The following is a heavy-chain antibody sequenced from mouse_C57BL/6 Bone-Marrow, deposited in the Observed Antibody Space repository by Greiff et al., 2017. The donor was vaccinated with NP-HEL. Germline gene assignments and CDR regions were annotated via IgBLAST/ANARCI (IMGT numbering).Heavy chain of an antibody. CDR3: ARQYDYDGDY. J-gene: IGHJ2*01. V-gene: IGHV5-6*01. CDR1: GFTFSSYG. D-gene: IGHD2-4*01. CDR2: ISSGGSYT. Sequence: EVQRVESGGDLVKPGGSLKLSCAASGFTFSSYGMSWVRQTPDKRLEWVATISSGGSYTYYPDSVKGRFTISRDNAKNTLYLQRSSRKSEDTARDYCARQYDYDGDYWGQGTTLTVSS.